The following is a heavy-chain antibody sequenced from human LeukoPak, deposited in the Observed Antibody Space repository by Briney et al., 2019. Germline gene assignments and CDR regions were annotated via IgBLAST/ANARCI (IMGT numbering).Heavy chain of an antibody. CDR2: ITISGKTA. J-gene: IGHJ4*02. D-gene: IGHD6-19*01. CDR3: AKSISSGWYSFDY. CDR1: GFTFSNYA. V-gene: IGHV3-23*01. Sequence: GGSLRLSCLASGFTFSNYAMSWVRQAPGKGLEWVSGITISGKTAYYADSVKGRFTISRDNFKNTLYLQMNSLRAEDTAVYYCAKSISSGWYSFDYWGQGTLVTVSS.